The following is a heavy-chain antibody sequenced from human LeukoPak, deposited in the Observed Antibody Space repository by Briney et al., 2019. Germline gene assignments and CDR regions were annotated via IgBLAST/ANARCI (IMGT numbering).Heavy chain of an antibody. D-gene: IGHD1-26*01. CDR2: LSGSGGNT. V-gene: IGHV3-23*01. CDR3: ARDRGSYYS. CDR1: GFTFSSYA. J-gene: IGHJ5*02. Sequence: PGGSLRLSCAASGFTFSSYAMSWVRQAPGKGLEWVSTLSGSGGNTYYADSVKGRVTISRDNSKNTLYLQMNSLRAEDTAVYYCARDRGSYYSWGQGTLVTVSS.